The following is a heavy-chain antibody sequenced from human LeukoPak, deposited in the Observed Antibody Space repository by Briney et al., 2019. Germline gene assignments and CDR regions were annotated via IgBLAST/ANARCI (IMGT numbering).Heavy chain of an antibody. CDR1: GFTFSSYA. CDR2: ISYDGSNK. Sequence: PGGSLRLSCAASGFTFSSYAMHWVRQAPGKGLEWVAVISYDGSNKHYADSVKGRFTISRDNSKNTLYLQMNSLRAEDTAVYYCARASRKYYYDSSGYYFDAFDIWGQGTMVTVSS. V-gene: IGHV3-30*04. D-gene: IGHD3-22*01. J-gene: IGHJ3*02. CDR3: ARASRKYYYDSSGYYFDAFDI.